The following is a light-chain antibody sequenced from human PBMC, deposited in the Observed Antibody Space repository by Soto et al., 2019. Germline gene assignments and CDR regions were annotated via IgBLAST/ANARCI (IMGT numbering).Light chain of an antibody. V-gene: IGLV1-44*01. Sequence: QSVLTQPPSASGTPGQRGTISCSGSSSNIGRSTVNWYQQLPGMAPKLLIYGNNQRPSGVPDRFTGSKSGTSASLAISGLQSEDEADYYCAAWDDSLNGLVVFGRGTKVTVL. J-gene: IGLJ3*02. CDR1: SSNIGRST. CDR3: AAWDDSLNGLVV. CDR2: GNN.